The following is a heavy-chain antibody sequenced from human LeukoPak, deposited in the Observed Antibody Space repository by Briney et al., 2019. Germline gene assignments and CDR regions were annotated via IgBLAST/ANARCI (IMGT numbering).Heavy chain of an antibody. CDR1: GYTFTGYY. J-gene: IGHJ4*02. CDR3: ARRSIAALRFDY. V-gene: IGHV1-2*02. Sequence: ASVKVSCKASGYTFTGYYMHWVRQAPGQGLEWMGWINPNSGGTNYAQKFQGRVTMTRDTSISAAYMELSRLRSDDTAVYYCARRSIAALRFDYWGQGTLVTVSS. D-gene: IGHD6-6*01. CDR2: INPNSGGT.